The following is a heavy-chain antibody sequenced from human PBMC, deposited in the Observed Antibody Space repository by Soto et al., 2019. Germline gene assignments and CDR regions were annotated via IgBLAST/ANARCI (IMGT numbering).Heavy chain of an antibody. V-gene: IGHV4-59*01. CDR1: GGSISSYY. Sequence: QVQLQESGPGLVKPSETLSLTCTVSGGSISSYYWSWIRQPPGKGLEWIGYSYYSGSTNYNPSLKSRVTISVDTSKNPFSLKLSSVTAADTAVYYCARGGSYYYYYGMDVWGQGTTVTVSS. J-gene: IGHJ6*02. D-gene: IGHD3-16*01. CDR2: SYYSGST. CDR3: ARGGSYYYYYGMDV.